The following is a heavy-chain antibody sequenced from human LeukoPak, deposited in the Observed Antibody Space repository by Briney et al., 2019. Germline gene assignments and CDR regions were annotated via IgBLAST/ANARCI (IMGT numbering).Heavy chain of an antibody. J-gene: IGHJ3*02. CDR2: IIPIFGTA. Sequence: SVKVSCKASGGTFSSYAISWVRQAPGQGLEWMGGIIPIFGTANYAQKLQGRVTMTTDTSTSTAYMELRSLRSDDTAVYYCARPTVTDDAFDIWGQGTMVTVSS. D-gene: IGHD4-17*01. CDR1: GGTFSSYA. V-gene: IGHV1-69*05. CDR3: ARPTVTDDAFDI.